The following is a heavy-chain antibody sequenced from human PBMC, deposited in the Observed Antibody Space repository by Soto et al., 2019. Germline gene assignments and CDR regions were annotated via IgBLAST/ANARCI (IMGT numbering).Heavy chain of an antibody. CDR3: ARRPDATIKDISYYYALDV. D-gene: IGHD2-2*01. CDR2: ISSSSNTL. V-gene: IGHV3-48*02. Sequence: PGGSLRLSCAASGFTISPYNMIWVRQAPGKGLQWVPYISSSSNTLYYGDSVRGRFTISRDNAKNSLYLQMNSLRDEDTAVYYCARRPDATIKDISYYYALDVWGQGTTVTVSS. J-gene: IGHJ6*02. CDR1: GFTISPYN.